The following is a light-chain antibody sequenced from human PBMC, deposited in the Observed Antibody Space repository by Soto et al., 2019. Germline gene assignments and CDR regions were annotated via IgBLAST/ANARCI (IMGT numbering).Light chain of an antibody. CDR1: QTVSSS. CDR2: DAS. CDR3: QQYNKWPPET. J-gene: IGKJ1*01. Sequence: EIVLTQSPGTLSLSPGERATLSCRASQTVSSSFLAWYQQKPGQAPRLLIYDASNRATGIPARFSGSGSGTEFTLTISSLQSEDFAVYYCQQYNKWPPETFGQGTKV. V-gene: IGKV3D-15*01.